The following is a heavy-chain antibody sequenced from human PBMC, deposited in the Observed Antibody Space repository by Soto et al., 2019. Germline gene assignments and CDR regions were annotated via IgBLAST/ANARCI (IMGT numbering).Heavy chain of an antibody. V-gene: IGHV4-31*03. CDR1: GGSISSGGYY. Sequence: SETLSLTCTVSGGSISSGGYYWSWIRQHPGKGLEWIGYIYYSGSTYYNPSLKSRVTISVDTSKNQFSLKLSSVTAADTAVYYCAREGREREKWPTRRDYWGQGTLVTVSS. CDR2: IYYSGST. CDR3: AREGREREKWPTRRDY. J-gene: IGHJ4*02. D-gene: IGHD5-12*01.